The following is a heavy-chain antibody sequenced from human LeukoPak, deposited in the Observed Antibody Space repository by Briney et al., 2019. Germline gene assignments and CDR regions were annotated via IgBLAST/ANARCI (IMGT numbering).Heavy chain of an antibody. Sequence: GESLKISCKGSGDSFTSYWIGWVRQMPGKGLEWKGIIYPGDSDTRYSPSFQGQVTISADKSISTAYLQWSSLKASDTAMYYCARQPYYDWLRNWFDPWGQGTLVTVSS. CDR2: IYPGDSDT. CDR3: ARQPYYDWLRNWFDP. V-gene: IGHV5-51*01. CDR1: GDSFTSYW. J-gene: IGHJ5*02. D-gene: IGHD3-3*01.